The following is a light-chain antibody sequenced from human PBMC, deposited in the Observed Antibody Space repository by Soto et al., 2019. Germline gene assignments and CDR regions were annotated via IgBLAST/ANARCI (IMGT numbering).Light chain of an antibody. Sequence: DSQMTQSPSTRSASLGDKVTITGRASQSISTWLAWYQQKPGKAPKLLIYDASSLESGVPSRFSGSGSGTEFTLTISSLQPEDFASYYCQQYENYWTFGQGTKVDIK. V-gene: IGKV1-5*01. CDR3: QQYENYWT. J-gene: IGKJ1*01. CDR1: QSISTW. CDR2: DAS.